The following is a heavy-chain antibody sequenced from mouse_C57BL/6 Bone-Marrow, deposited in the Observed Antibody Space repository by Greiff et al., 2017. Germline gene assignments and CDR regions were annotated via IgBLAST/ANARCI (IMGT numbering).Heavy chain of an antibody. CDR2: IHPNSGST. Sequence: QVQLQQPGAELVKPGASVTLSCKASGYTFTSYWLHWVTQRPGQGLELIGMIHPNSGSTNYNEKFKSKATLTVDKSSSTAYMQLSSLTSEDSAVYYCARSALLLRYWYFDVWGTGTTVTVSS. J-gene: IGHJ1*03. CDR1: GYTFTSYW. D-gene: IGHD1-1*01. V-gene: IGHV1-64*01. CDR3: ARSALLLRYWYFDV.